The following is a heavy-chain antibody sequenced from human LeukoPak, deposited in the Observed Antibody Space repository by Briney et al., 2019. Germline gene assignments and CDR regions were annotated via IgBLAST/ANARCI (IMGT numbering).Heavy chain of an antibody. D-gene: IGHD1-26*01. CDR1: GGSISSSSYY. Sequence: SETLSLTCTVSGGSISSSSYYWGWIRQPPGKGLEWIGSIYYSGSTYYNPSLKSRVTISVDTSKNQLSLKLSSVTAADTAVYYCARGFYTGGGSYYYAFDIWGQGTMVTVSS. CDR2: IYYSGST. CDR3: ARGFYTGGGSYYYAFDI. V-gene: IGHV4-39*07. J-gene: IGHJ3*02.